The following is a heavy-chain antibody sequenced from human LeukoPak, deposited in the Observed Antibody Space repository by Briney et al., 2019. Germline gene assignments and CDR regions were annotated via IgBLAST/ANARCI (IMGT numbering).Heavy chain of an antibody. V-gene: IGHV4-38-2*02. J-gene: IGHJ4*02. CDR1: GYSISSGYY. Sequence: PSETLSLTCTVSGYSISSGYYWGWIRQPPGKGLEWIGSIYHSGSTYYNPSLKSRVTISVDTSKNQFSLKLSSVTAADTAVYYCAKNSGWYGDIIDYWGQGTLVTVSS. D-gene: IGHD6-19*01. CDR3: AKNSGWYGDIIDY. CDR2: IYHSGST.